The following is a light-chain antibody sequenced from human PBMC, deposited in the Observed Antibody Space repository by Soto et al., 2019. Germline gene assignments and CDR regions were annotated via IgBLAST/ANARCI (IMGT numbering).Light chain of an antibody. V-gene: IGLV1-40*01. J-gene: IGLJ2*01. CDR2: GNS. CDR1: SSNIGAGYD. Sequence: QAVVTQPPSVSGAPGQRVTISCTGSSSNIGAGYDVHWYQQLPGTAPKLLIYGNSNRPSGVPDRFSGSKSGTSASLAITGLQAEDEADYYCQTWGTGIHVVFGGGTKLTVL. CDR3: QTWGTGIHVV.